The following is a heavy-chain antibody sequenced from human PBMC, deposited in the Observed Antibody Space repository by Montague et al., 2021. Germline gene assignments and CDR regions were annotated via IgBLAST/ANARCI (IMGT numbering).Heavy chain of an antibody. CDR2: VSHGGRT. Sequence: SETLSLTCTVSGSLISSDYYCCCIRLPPGEGLEWMGSVSHGGRTYYNPSLKSRVIISVDTSNNHFSLQLSSVTAAATAMYYCAREKDRYYYMDIWGKGTTVTVSS. CDR3: AREKDRYYYMDI. V-gene: IGHV4-38-2*02. J-gene: IGHJ6*03. CDR1: GSLISSDYY.